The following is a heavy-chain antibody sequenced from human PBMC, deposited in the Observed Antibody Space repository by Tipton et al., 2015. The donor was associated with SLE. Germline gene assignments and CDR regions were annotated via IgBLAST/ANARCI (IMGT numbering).Heavy chain of an antibody. CDR3: ASSLAVYQFDY. D-gene: IGHD5/OR15-5a*01. Sequence: TLSLTCTVSAGSISNQYWSWIRQPPGKGLEWIGHIYYGGHTNYNPSLRSRVTISLDASSNKFSLKMGSVTAADSAVYYCASSLAVYQFDYWGQGTLVTVSS. CDR2: IYYGGHT. V-gene: IGHV4-59*11. J-gene: IGHJ4*02. CDR1: AGSISNQY.